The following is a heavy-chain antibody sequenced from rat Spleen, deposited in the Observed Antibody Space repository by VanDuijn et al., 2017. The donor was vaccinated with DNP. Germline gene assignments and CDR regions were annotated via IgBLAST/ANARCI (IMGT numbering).Heavy chain of an antibody. V-gene: IGHV5-7*01. CDR1: GFTFSNYY. J-gene: IGHJ3*01. D-gene: IGHD1-3*01. Sequence: EVQLVESGGDLVQPGRSLKLSCVASGFTFSNYYMAWVRQAPQKGLEWVATISYDGNRPYYGDSVKGRFTISRDNAKSTLYLQMDSLRSEDTATYYCATDYGSPGWFPYWGQGSLVTVSS. CDR3: ATDYGSPGWFPY. CDR2: ISYDGNRP.